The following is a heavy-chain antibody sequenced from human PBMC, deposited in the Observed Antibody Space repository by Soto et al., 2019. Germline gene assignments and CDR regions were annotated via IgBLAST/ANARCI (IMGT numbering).Heavy chain of an antibody. J-gene: IGHJ4*02. CDR2: INDSGGT. D-gene: IGHD6-13*01. Sequence: PSETLSLSCAVYDGSFSVYYWTWIRQPPGKGLEWIGEINDSGGTDYNPSLKSRVTISLDTSKNQLSLKLSSVTAADTAVYYCARGRKGFSSSCYVDWGQGTMVTVSS. V-gene: IGHV4-34*01. CDR1: DGSFSVYY. CDR3: ARGRKGFSSSCYVD.